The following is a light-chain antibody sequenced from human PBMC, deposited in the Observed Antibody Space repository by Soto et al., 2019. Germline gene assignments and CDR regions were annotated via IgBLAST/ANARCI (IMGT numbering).Light chain of an antibody. CDR1: QSVSSN. CDR2: GAS. J-gene: IGKJ1*01. V-gene: IGKV3-15*01. CDR3: QQYNNWPPWT. Sequence: EIVMTQSPATLSVSPGESATPSCRASQSVSSNLAWYQQKPGQAPRLLIYGASTRATGIPARFSGSGSGTEFTLTISSLQSEDFAVYYCQQYNNWPPWTVGQGTKVDIK.